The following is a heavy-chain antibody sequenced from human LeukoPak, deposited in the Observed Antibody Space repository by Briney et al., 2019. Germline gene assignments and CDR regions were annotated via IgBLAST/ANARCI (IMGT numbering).Heavy chain of an antibody. CDR1: GFTFSSYA. Sequence: GGSLRLSCAASGFTFSSYAMTWVRQAPGKGLEWVSSLSGSGVNIFYADSVKGRFTISRDNSQNTVFLQMNSLRAEDTAVYFRAKAGGYYGSGSPDYFDHWGQGTLVTVSS. CDR3: AKAGGYYGSGSPDYFDH. V-gene: IGHV3-23*01. D-gene: IGHD3-10*01. J-gene: IGHJ4*02. CDR2: LSGSGVNI.